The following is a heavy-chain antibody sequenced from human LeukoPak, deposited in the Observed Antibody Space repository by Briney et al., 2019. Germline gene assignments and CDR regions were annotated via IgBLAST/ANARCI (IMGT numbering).Heavy chain of an antibody. CDR3: ARRIDDYSSYNWFDP. V-gene: IGHV1-69*13. D-gene: IGHD4-11*01. J-gene: IGHJ5*02. Sequence: ASVKVSCKASGGTFSSYAISWVRQAPRQGLEWMGGIIPIFGTANYAQKFQGRVTITADESTSTAYMELSSLRSEDTAVYYCARRIDDYSSYNWFDPWGQGTLVTVSS. CDR2: IIPIFGTA. CDR1: GGTFSSYA.